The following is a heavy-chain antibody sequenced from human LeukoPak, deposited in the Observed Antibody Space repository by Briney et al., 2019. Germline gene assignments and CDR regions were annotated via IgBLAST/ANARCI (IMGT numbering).Heavy chain of an antibody. CDR1: GYTFTSYG. CDR2: ISAYNGNT. D-gene: IGHD6-13*01. CDR3: ARDEDSSSWPDAFDI. V-gene: IGHV1-18*01. J-gene: IGHJ3*02. Sequence: ASVKVSCKASGYTFTSYGISWVRQAPGQGLEWMGWISAYNGNTNYAQKLQGRVTMTTDTSTSTAYMELRSLRSDDTAVYYCARDEDSSSWPDAFDIWGQGTMVTVSS.